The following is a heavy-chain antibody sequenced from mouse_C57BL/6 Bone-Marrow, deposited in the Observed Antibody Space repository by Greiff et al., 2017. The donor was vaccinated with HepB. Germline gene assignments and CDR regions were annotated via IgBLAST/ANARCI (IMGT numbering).Heavy chain of an antibody. V-gene: IGHV1-81*01. CDR1: GYTFTSYG. Sequence: QVQLQQSGAELARPGASVKLSCKASGYTFTSYGISWVKQRTGQGLEWIGEIYPRSGNTYYNEKLKGKATLTADKASSTAYMELRSLTSEDSAVYFCAREGYSNFGNYAMDYWGQGTSVTVSS. CDR2: IYPRSGNT. CDR3: AREGYSNFGNYAMDY. J-gene: IGHJ4*01. D-gene: IGHD2-5*01.